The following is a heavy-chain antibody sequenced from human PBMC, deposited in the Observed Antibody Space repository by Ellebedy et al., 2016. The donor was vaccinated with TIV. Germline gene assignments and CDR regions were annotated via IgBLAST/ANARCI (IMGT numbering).Heavy chain of an antibody. Sequence: PGGSLRLSCVASGFTFSRHYMHWVRQAPGKGLVWVSRIKDDGSETSYVDSVKGRFIISRDNAKNTLFLQMNSLRVEDTAMYYCVRDGAVTGGKGDYWGQGTLVIVSS. J-gene: IGHJ4*02. CDR3: VRDGAVTGGKGDY. D-gene: IGHD4-23*01. CDR1: GFTFSRHY. CDR2: IKDDGSET. V-gene: IGHV3-74*01.